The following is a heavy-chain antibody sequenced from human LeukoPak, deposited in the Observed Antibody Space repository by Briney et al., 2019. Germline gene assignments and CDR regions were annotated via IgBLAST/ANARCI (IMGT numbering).Heavy chain of an antibody. Sequence: GGSLRLSCAASGFTFSSYSMNWVRQAPGKGLEWVSSISSSSSYIYYADSVKGRFTISRDNAKNSLYLQMNSLRDEDTAVYYCARVTTVTTHFDYWGQGTLVTVSS. D-gene: IGHD4-17*01. V-gene: IGHV3-21*01. CDR1: GFTFSSYS. CDR2: ISSSSSYI. J-gene: IGHJ4*02. CDR3: ARVTTVTTHFDY.